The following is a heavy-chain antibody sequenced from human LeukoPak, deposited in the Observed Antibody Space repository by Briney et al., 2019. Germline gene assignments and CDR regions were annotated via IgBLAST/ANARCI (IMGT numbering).Heavy chain of an antibody. CDR1: GVSISSYF. CDR3: ATYGAETRLFDY. D-gene: IGHD4/OR15-4a*01. Sequence: SETLPLTCTVSGVSISSYFWSWIRQPPGKTLEWIGYIYYSGSTYYNPSLKSRVTISVDTSKNQFSLKLSSVTAADTAVYYCATYGAETRLFDYWGLGTLVTVSS. CDR2: IYYSGST. V-gene: IGHV4-59*01. J-gene: IGHJ4*02.